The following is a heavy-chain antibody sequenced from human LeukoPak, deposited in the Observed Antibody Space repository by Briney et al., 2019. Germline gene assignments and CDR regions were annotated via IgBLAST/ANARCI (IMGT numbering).Heavy chain of an antibody. Sequence: GGSLRLSCAASGFTFSSYEMNWVRQAPGKGLEWVSYISGSGSTIYYADSVKGRFTISRDNAKNSLYLQMNSLRAEDTAVYYCARIYDSSGYSVDSWGQGTLVTVSS. D-gene: IGHD3-22*01. V-gene: IGHV3-48*03. CDR1: GFTFSSYE. CDR2: ISGSGSTI. J-gene: IGHJ4*02. CDR3: ARIYDSSGYSVDS.